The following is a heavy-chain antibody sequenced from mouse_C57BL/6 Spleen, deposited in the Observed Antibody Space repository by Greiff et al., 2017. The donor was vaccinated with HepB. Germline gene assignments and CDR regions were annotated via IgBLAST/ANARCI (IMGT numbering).Heavy chain of an antibody. CDR3: ANTITTMDY. CDR2: INPYNGGT. CDR1: GYTFTDYY. D-gene: IGHD1-2*01. V-gene: IGHV1-19*01. Sequence: EVQLQQSGPVLVKPGASVKMSCKASGYTFTDYYMNWVKQSHGKSLEWIGVINPYNGGTSYNQKFKGKATLTVDKSSSTAYMELNSLTSEDSAVYYCANTITTMDYWGQGTSVTVSS. J-gene: IGHJ4*01.